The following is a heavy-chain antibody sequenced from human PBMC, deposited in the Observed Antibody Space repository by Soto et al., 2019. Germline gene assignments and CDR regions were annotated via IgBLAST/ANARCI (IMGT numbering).Heavy chain of an antibody. D-gene: IGHD1-20*01. CDR1: GFTFSSYW. CDR3: ARNNGGWFDP. CDR2: INSDGSST. V-gene: IGHV3-74*01. J-gene: IGHJ5*02. Sequence: EVQLVESGGGLVQPGGSLRLSCAASGFTFSSYWMHWVRQAPGKGLVWVSRINSDGSSTSYADSVKGPFTISRDNAKNKLYRQMNSLSAEDTAVYYFARNNGGWFDPWGQGTLVTVSS.